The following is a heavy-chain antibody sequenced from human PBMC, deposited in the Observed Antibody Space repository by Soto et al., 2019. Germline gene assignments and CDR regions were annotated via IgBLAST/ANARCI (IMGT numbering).Heavy chain of an antibody. CDR2: ISFGGGST. Sequence: EVQLLESGGGLVQPGGSLRLSCAASGFTCGSYAMTWVRQAPGKGLEWVSAISFGGGSTYYADSVKGRFTISRDNSKNTLYLQMTSLRAEYTAIYFCATDSFRSGIAVAGNYWGQGTLVTVSS. D-gene: IGHD6-19*01. CDR1: GFTCGSYA. V-gene: IGHV3-23*01. CDR3: ATDSFRSGIAVAGNY. J-gene: IGHJ4*02.